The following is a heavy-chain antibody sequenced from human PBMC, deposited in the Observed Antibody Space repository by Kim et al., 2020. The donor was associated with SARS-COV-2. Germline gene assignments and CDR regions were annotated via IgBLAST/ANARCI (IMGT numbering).Heavy chain of an antibody. D-gene: IGHD3-22*01. J-gene: IGHJ3*02. Sequence: GGSLRLSCAASGFTFSDYYMNWIRQAPGKGLEWVSYISSSSSYIYYADSVKGRFTISRDNAKNSLFLQMNSLRAEDTALYYCARDETIRGSDSSGSYYVPDAFDIWGQGTMVTVSS. V-gene: IGHV3-11*04. CDR2: ISSSSSYI. CDR1: GFTFSDYY. CDR3: ARDETIRGSDSSGSYYVPDAFDI.